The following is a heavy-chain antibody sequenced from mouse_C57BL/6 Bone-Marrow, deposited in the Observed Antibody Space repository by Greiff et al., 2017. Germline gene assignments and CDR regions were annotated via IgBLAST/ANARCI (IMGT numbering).Heavy chain of an antibody. CDR1: GFTFSSYA. CDR3: ARAVYYGSRNWYFDV. D-gene: IGHD1-1*01. CDR2: ISDGGSYT. Sequence: EVQLVESGGGLVKPGGSLKLSCAASGFTFSSYAMSWVRQTPEKRLEWVATISDGGSYTYYPDNVKGRFTISRDNAKNNLYLQMSHLKSEDTAMYYCARAVYYGSRNWYFDVWGTGTTVTVSS. J-gene: IGHJ1*03. V-gene: IGHV5-4*01.